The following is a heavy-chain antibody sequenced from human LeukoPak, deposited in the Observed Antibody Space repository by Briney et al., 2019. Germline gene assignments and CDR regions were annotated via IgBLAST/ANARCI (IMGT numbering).Heavy chain of an antibody. CDR3: ARDPYSGSYGDYYYYYMDV. V-gene: IGHV3-21*01. D-gene: IGHD1-26*01. J-gene: IGHJ6*03. Sequence: GGSLRLSCAASGFTFSSYAMSWVRQAPGKGLEWVSSITSTSSYIYYADPVKGRFTISRDNAENSLYLQMNSLRAEDTAVYYCARDPYSGSYGDYYYYYMDVWGKGTTVTISS. CDR2: ITSTSSYI. CDR1: GFTFSSYA.